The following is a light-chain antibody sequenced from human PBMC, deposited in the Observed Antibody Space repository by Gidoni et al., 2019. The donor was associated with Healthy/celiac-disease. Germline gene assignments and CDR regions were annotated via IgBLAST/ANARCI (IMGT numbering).Light chain of an antibody. CDR1: QRVSSSY. Sequence: EIVLTQSPGTLSLSPGERATISSRASQRVSSSYLAWYQQKPGQAPRLLIYCASSRATGIPDRFSGSGSGTDFTLTISRLEPEDFAVYYCQQYGSSPWTFGQGTKVEIK. V-gene: IGKV3-20*01. CDR2: CAS. CDR3: QQYGSSPWT. J-gene: IGKJ1*01.